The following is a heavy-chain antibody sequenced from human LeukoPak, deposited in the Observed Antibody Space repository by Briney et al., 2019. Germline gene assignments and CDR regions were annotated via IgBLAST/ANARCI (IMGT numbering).Heavy chain of an antibody. CDR2: IYYSGST. CDR1: GGSISSGDYY. V-gene: IGHV4-30-4*08. D-gene: IGHD2-15*01. J-gene: IGHJ4*02. CDR3: ARATAANFDY. Sequence: SETLSLTCTVSGGSISSGDYYWSWIRQPPGKGLEWIRYIYYSGSTYHNPSLKSRVTISVDTSKNQFSLKLSSVTAADTAVYYCARATAANFDYWGQGTLVTVSS.